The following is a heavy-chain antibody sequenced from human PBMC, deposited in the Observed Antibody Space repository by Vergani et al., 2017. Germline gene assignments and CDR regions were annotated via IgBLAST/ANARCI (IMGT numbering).Heavy chain of an antibody. Sequence: EVQLVESGGGLVQPGGSLRLSCAASGFTFSSYSMNWVRQAPGKGLEWVSYISSSSSTIYYADSVKGRFTISRDNAKNSLYLQMNSLRAEDTAVYYCARDVIVVVPAAIRYYYYYMDVWGKGTTVTVSS. V-gene: IGHV3-48*01. CDR1: GFTFSSYS. CDR2: ISSSSSTI. CDR3: ARDVIVVVPAAIRYYYYYMDV. J-gene: IGHJ6*03. D-gene: IGHD2-2*02.